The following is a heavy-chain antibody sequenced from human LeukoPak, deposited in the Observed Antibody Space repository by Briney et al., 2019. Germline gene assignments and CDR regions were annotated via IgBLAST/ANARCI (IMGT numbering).Heavy chain of an antibody. CDR2: TNPNSGNT. Sequence: ASVKVSCKASGYTFTSYDINWVRQATGQGLEWMGWTNPNSGNTGYAQKLQGRVTMTTDTSTSTAYMELRSLRSDDTAVYYCARAGSGSYFVYWGQGTLVTVSS. CDR1: GYTFTSYD. J-gene: IGHJ4*02. CDR3: ARAGSGSYFVY. D-gene: IGHD1-26*01. V-gene: IGHV1-8*01.